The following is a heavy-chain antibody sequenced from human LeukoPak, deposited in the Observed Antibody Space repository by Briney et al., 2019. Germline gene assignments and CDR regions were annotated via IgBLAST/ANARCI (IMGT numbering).Heavy chain of an antibody. V-gene: IGHV3-7*01. CDR3: ARDRLHYGEYEKTFDY. Sequence: RPGGSLRLSCAASGFTFSNYWMSWVRQAPGKGLEWVANIKQDRSEKYYVDSVKGRFTISRDNAKKSLYLQMNSLRAEDTAVYYCARDRLHYGEYEKTFDYWGQGTLVSVSS. CDR1: GFTFSNYW. D-gene: IGHD4-17*01. J-gene: IGHJ4*02. CDR2: IKQDRSEK.